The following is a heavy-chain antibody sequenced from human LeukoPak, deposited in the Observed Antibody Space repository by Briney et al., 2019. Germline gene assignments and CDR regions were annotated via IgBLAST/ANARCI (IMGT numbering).Heavy chain of an antibody. D-gene: IGHD3-9*01. J-gene: IGHJ6*03. CDR1: GFTFSSYG. V-gene: IGHV3-30*02. CDR3: ARDSIGYDILTGYYPGGMDV. Sequence: PGGSLRLSCAASGFTFSSYGMHWVRQAPGKGLEWVAFIRYDGSNKYYADSVKGRFTISRDNAKNSLYLQMNSLRAEDTAVYYCARDSIGYDILTGYYPGGMDVWGKGTTVTISS. CDR2: IRYDGSNK.